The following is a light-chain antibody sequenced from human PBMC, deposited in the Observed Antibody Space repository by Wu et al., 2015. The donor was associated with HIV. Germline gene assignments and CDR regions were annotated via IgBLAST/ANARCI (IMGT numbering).Light chain of an antibody. CDR2: KAS. Sequence: DIQMTQSPSTLSASVGDRVTITCRASQSINNWLAWYQQKPGKAPKLMIYKASSLQSGVPSRFSGSGSGTEFTLTISSLQPDDFATYHCQHYNSYPWTFGQGTKVEIK. J-gene: IGKJ1*01. CDR1: QSINNW. V-gene: IGKV1-5*03. CDR3: QHYNSYPWT.